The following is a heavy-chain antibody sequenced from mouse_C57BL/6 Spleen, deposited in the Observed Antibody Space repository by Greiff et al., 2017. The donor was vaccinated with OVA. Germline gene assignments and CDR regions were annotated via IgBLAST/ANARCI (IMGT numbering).Heavy chain of an antibody. V-gene: IGHV3-6*01. Sequence: EVKLMESGPGLVKPSQSLSLTCSVTGYSITSGYYWNWIRQFPGNKLEWMGYISYDGSNNYNPSLKNRISITRDTSKNQFFLKLNSVTTEDTATYYCAKASYSSYAMDYWGQGTSVTVSS. CDR3: AKASYSSYAMDY. CDR1: GYSITSGYY. J-gene: IGHJ4*01. D-gene: IGHD2-12*01. CDR2: ISYDGSN.